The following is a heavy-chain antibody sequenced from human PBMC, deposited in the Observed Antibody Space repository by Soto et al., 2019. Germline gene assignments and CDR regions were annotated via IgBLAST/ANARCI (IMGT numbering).Heavy chain of an antibody. J-gene: IGHJ4*02. CDR1: GGSISSYY. CDR3: ARDLSPDAYYFDY. V-gene: IGHV4-59*01. Sequence: QVQLQESGPGLVKPSETLSLTCTVSGGSISSYYWSWIRQPPGKGLEWIGYIYYSGSTNYNPSLKSRVTISVDTSKNQFSLKLSSETAADTAVYYCARDLSPDAYYFDYWGQGTLVTVSS. CDR2: IYYSGST.